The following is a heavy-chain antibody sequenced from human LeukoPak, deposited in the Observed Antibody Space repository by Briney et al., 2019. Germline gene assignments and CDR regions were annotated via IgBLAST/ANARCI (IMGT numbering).Heavy chain of an antibody. D-gene: IGHD2-15*01. Sequence: ASVKVSCKASGYTFTGYYMHWVRQAPGQGLEWMGWINPNSGGTNYAQKFQGRVTMTRDTSISTAYMELSRLRSDNTAVYYCARFYCSGGSCYYGYWGQGTLVTVSS. J-gene: IGHJ4*02. V-gene: IGHV1-2*02. CDR3: ARFYCSGGSCYYGY. CDR2: INPNSGGT. CDR1: GYTFTGYY.